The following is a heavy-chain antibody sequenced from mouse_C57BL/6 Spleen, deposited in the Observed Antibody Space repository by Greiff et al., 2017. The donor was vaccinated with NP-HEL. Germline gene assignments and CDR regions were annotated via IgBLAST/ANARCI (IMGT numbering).Heavy chain of an antibody. CDR3: ARYDYDGGFAY. CDR2: ISYSGST. V-gene: IGHV3-1*01. D-gene: IGHD2-4*01. J-gene: IGHJ3*01. CDR1: GYSITSGYD. Sequence: DVQLQESGPGMVKPSQSLSLTCTVTGYSITSGYDWHWIRHFPGNKLEWMGYISYSGSTNYNPSLKSRISITHDTSKNHFFLKLNSVTTVDTATYYCARYDYDGGFAYWGQGTLVTVSA.